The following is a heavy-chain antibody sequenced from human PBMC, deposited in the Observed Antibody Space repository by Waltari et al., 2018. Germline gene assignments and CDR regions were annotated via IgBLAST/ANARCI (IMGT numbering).Heavy chain of an antibody. Sequence: EVQMLESGGGLVEPGGSLRLSCTTSGFTFTLYTMRWVRQTPTRGLEWVSYISSRGSATHYADSVRGRFTISRDSAKGSVYLQMNNLRADDAAMYYCARGRYGAGSYSDYDYWGQGTLVTVSS. CDR3: ARGRYGAGSYSDYDY. CDR2: ISSRGSAT. V-gene: IGHV3-48*01. D-gene: IGHD3-10*01. J-gene: IGHJ4*02. CDR1: GFTFTLYT.